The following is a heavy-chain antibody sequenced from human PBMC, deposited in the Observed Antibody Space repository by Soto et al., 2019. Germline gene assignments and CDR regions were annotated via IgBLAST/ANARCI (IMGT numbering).Heavy chain of an antibody. D-gene: IGHD3-10*01. CDR1: GFPLSTSGVG. Sequence: SGPTLANPKQTLTLTCTFSGFPLSTSGVGVGWIRLPPGKALEWLALIYWDDDKRYSPSLKSRLTITKDTSKNQVVLTVTNMDPVDTATYYCAHSRYYGSGSYNWFDPWGQGTLVTVSS. CDR3: AHSRYYGSGSYNWFDP. J-gene: IGHJ5*02. CDR2: IYWDDDK. V-gene: IGHV2-5*02.